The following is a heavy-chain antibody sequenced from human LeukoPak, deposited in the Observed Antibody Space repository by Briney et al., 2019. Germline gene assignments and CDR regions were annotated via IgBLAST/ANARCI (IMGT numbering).Heavy chain of an antibody. Sequence: SETLSLTCTVSGGSISSHYWSWIRQPAGKGLEWIGYIYYSGSTNYNPSLKSRVTISVDTSKNQFSLKLSSVTAADTAAYYCARMPNYYYGMDVWGKGTTVTVSS. CDR3: ARMPNYYYGMDV. V-gene: IGHV4-59*11. J-gene: IGHJ6*04. D-gene: IGHD2-2*01. CDR2: IYYSGST. CDR1: GGSISSHY.